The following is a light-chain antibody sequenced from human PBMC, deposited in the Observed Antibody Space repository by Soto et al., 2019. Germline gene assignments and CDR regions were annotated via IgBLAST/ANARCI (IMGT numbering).Light chain of an antibody. CDR3: QQYDTSPIT. CDR1: QFVSSKS. J-gene: IGKJ5*01. V-gene: IGKV3-20*01. Sequence: EIVLTQSPGTLSLSPGESATLLCRASQFVSSKSLAWYQQKPGQAPRLLIFDTSTRATGIPDRFSGSGSGTDFTLTLTPLEPEDFAVYFCQQYDTSPITFGQGTRLDIK. CDR2: DTS.